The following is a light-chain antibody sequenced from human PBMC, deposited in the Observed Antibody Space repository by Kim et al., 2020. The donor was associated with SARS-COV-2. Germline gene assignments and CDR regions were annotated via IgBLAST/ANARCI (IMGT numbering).Light chain of an antibody. CDR3: QQSYISPFT. Sequence: DIQMTQSPSSLSASVGDRVTITCRTSQSISTHLTWYHQKPGRAPKLLISAASTLQGGVPSRFSGSGSETDFTLTISSLQPEDFATYFCQQSYISPFTFGPGTKVDIK. CDR2: AAS. V-gene: IGKV1-39*01. CDR1: QSISTH. J-gene: IGKJ3*01.